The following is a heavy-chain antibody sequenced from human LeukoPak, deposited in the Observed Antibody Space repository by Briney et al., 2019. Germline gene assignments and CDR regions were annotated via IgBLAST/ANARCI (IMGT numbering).Heavy chain of an antibody. Sequence: GASVKVSCKASGYTFTSYCMHWGRQAPGQGLEWMGIINRSGGSTSYAQKFQGRVTMTRDTSTSTVYMELSSLRSEDTAVYYCARALPSILRAGYNCGAVKWFDPWGQGTLVTVSS. D-gene: IGHD5-24*01. J-gene: IGHJ5*02. V-gene: IGHV1-46*01. CDR2: INRSGGST. CDR3: ARALPSILRAGYNCGAVKWFDP. CDR1: GYTFTSYC.